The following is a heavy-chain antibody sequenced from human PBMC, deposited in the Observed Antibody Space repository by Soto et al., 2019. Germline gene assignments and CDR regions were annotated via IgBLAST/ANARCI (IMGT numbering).Heavy chain of an antibody. CDR3: ARGGAAADLCFAH. D-gene: IGHD6-13*01. Sequence: ASVKDSCKASGYTFTGYYMHWVRQAPGQGLEWMGWINPNSGGTNYAQKFQGWVTMTRDTSISAAYMELSRLRSDDTAVYYCARGGAAADLCFAHWGQGTLVTVSS. CDR2: INPNSGGT. J-gene: IGHJ5*02. CDR1: GYTFTGYY. V-gene: IGHV1-2*04.